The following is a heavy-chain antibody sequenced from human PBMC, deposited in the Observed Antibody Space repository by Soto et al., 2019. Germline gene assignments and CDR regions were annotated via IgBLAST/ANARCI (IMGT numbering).Heavy chain of an antibody. V-gene: IGHV1-46*01. CDR2: INPSGGST. D-gene: IGHD3-22*01. J-gene: IGHJ3*02. CDR3: ARENPYYDSSGYYPSIGAIDI. CDR1: GYTFTSYY. Sequence: ASVKVSCKASGYTFTSYYMHWVRQAPGQGLEWMGIINPSGGSTSYAQKFQGRVTMTRDTSTSTVYMELSSLRSEDTAVYYCARENPYYDSSGYYPSIGAIDIWGQGTMVTVS.